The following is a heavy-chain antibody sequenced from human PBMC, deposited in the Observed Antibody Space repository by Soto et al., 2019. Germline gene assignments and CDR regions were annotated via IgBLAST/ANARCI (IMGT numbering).Heavy chain of an antibody. CDR1: GFTFRSYV. V-gene: IGHV3-30*18. CDR2: ISYDGNNK. Sequence: QVQLVESGGGVVQPGRSLRLSCAASGFTFRSYVMHWVRQAPGKGLEWVAIISYDGNNKYYVNSVKGRFTISRDNSNNTLYLQMNSLRAEDTAIYYCAKDLSREVATTTKMYYHYGMDVWGQGTTVTVSS. J-gene: IGHJ6*02. D-gene: IGHD5-12*01. CDR3: AKDLSREVATTTKMYYHYGMDV.